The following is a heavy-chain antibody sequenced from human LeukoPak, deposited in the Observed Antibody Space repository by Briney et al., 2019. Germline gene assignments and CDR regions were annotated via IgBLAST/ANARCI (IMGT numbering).Heavy chain of an antibody. CDR2: ISSNGGST. Sequence: GGSLRLSCAASGFTFSSYPMHWVRQAPGKGLEYVSAISSNGGSTYYAGSLKGRFTISRDNSKNMLYLQMSSLRAEDTALYHCVKESAYYDYWGQGTLVTVSS. CDR1: GFTFSSYP. J-gene: IGHJ4*02. V-gene: IGHV3-64D*09. CDR3: VKESAYYDY. D-gene: IGHD3-22*01.